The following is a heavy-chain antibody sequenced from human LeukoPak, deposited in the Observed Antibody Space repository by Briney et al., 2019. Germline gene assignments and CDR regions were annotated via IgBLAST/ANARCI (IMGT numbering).Heavy chain of an antibody. CDR1: GFAFNIYD. Sequence: GASVKVSCKASGFAFNIYDINWVRQAPGQGLEWMGWMTPDSGNTGFAQKFQGRVTMTRNTSMATAYMELGSLRFEDTAVYYCAVHLPGDYLDRWGQGTLVTVSS. V-gene: IGHV1-8*01. CDR2: MTPDSGNT. J-gene: IGHJ4*02. CDR3: AVHLPGDYLDR.